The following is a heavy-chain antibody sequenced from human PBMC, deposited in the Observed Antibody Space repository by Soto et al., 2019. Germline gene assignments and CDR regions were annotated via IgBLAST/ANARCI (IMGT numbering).Heavy chain of an antibody. CDR1: GFTFSNAW. CDR3: TTVDYGYCSSTSCYLGDY. J-gene: IGHJ4*02. D-gene: IGHD2-2*03. V-gene: IGHV3-15*07. CDR2: IKSKTDGGTT. Sequence: EVQLVESGGGLVKPGGSLRLSCAASGFTFSNAWMNWVRQAPGKGLEWVGRIKSKTDGGTTDYAAPVKGRFTISRDDSKNTLYLQMNSLKTEDTAVYYCTTVDYGYCSSTSCYLGDYWGQGTLVTVSS.